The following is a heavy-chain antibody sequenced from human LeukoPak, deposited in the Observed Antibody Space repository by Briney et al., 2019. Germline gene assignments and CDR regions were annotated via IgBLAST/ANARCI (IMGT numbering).Heavy chain of an antibody. CDR2: INPNSGGT. CDR1: GYTFTGYY. J-gene: IGHJ4*02. CDR3: ASGYSSSWRDFGY. Sequence: ASVKVSCKASGYTFTGYYMHWVRQAPGQGLEWMGWINPNSGGTNYAQKFQGRVTMTRDTSISTAYMELSRLRFDDTAVYYCASGYSSSWRDFGYWGQGTLVTVSS. D-gene: IGHD6-13*01. V-gene: IGHV1-2*02.